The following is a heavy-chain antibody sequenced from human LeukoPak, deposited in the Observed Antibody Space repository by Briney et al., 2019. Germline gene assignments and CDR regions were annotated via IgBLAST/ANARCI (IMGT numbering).Heavy chain of an antibody. Sequence: SETLSLTCTVSGGSISSYYWSWIRQPAGKGLEWIGRIYSSGSTNYNPSLKSRVTMSVDTSKNQFSLKLSSVTAADTAVYYRARDGQDRSYYYYYMDVWGKGTTVTISS. V-gene: IGHV4-4*07. CDR2: IYSSGST. CDR1: GGSISSYY. J-gene: IGHJ6*03. CDR3: ARDGQDRSYYYYYMDV.